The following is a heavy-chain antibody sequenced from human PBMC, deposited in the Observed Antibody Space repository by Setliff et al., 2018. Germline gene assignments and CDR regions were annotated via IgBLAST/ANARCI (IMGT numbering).Heavy chain of an antibody. Sequence: GASVKVSCKAPGYTFTSYAMNWVRQAPGQGLEWMGWINTNTGNPTYAQGFTGRFVFSLDTSVSTAYLQISSLKAEDTAVYYCARIVCSSTSCSRFGYWGQGTLVTVSS. CDR3: ARIVCSSTSCSRFGY. V-gene: IGHV7-4-1*02. J-gene: IGHJ4*02. D-gene: IGHD2-2*01. CDR1: GYTFTSYA. CDR2: INTNTGNP.